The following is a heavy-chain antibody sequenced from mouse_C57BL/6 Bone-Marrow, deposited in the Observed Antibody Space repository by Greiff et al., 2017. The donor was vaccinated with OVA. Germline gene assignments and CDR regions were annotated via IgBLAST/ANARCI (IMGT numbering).Heavy chain of an antibody. CDR1: GYTFTDDY. J-gene: IGHJ3*01. D-gene: IGHD2-1*01. V-gene: IGHV14-4*01. CDR2: IYPENGDT. CDR3: TTYYYSLAY. Sequence: VQLQQPGAELVRPGASVKLSCTASGYTFTDDYMHWVKQRPGQGLAWIGWIYPENGDTDYASKFQGKATITADTSSNTAYLQLSSLTSEDTAVYYCTTYYYSLAYWGQGTLVTVSA.